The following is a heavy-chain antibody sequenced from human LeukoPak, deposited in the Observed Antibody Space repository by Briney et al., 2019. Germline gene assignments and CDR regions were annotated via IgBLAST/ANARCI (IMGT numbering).Heavy chain of an antibody. CDR1: GGSFSGYY. CDR2: INHSGST. D-gene: IGHD4-17*01. Sequence: SETLSLTCAVYGGSFSGYYWSWIRQPPGKGLEWIGEINHSGSTNYNPSLKSRVTISVDTSKNQFSLKLSSVTAADTAVYYCAGMTTVTTVFDYWGQGTLVTVSS. CDR3: AGMTTVTTVFDY. V-gene: IGHV4-34*01. J-gene: IGHJ4*02.